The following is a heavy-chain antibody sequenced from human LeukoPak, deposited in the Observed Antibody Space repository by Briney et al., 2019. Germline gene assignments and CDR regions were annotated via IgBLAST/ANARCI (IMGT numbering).Heavy chain of an antibody. CDR3: ARDRQMIY. V-gene: IGHV3-48*04. D-gene: IGHD3-16*01. J-gene: IGHJ4*02. CDR1: GFTFSSYN. CDR2: ISSSGDAI. Sequence: GGSLRLSCAASGFTFSSYNMNWVRQAPGEGLEWVSYISSSGDAIYYADSVKGRFTISRDNAKNSLSLQMNSLRADDTAVYYCARDRQMIYWGQGTLVTVSS.